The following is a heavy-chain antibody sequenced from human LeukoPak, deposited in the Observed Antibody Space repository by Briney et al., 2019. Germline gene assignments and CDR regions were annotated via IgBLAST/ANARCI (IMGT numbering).Heavy chain of an antibody. CDR1: GFTFSSYA. Sequence: GGSLRVSCAASGFTFSSYAMSWVRQAPGEGLEWVSAISGSGGSTYYADSVKGRFTISRDNSKNTLYLQMNSLRAEDTAVYYCAKENLGSVYGDYAYWGQGTLVTVSS. CDR3: AKENLGSVYGDYAY. D-gene: IGHD4-17*01. V-gene: IGHV3-23*01. CDR2: ISGSGGST. J-gene: IGHJ4*02.